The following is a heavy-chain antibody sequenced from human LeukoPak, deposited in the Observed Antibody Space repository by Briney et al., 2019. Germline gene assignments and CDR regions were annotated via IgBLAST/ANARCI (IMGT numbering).Heavy chain of an antibody. D-gene: IGHD2-15*01. Sequence: GASVTVSCKASGYTFTSYAMHWVRQAPGQRLEWMGWINAGNGNTKYSQKFQGRVTITRDTSASTAYMELSSLRSDDTAVYYYARTPRGSHFDYWGQGTLVTVSS. J-gene: IGHJ4*02. V-gene: IGHV1-3*01. CDR3: ARTPRGSHFDY. CDR1: GYTFTSYA. CDR2: INAGNGNT.